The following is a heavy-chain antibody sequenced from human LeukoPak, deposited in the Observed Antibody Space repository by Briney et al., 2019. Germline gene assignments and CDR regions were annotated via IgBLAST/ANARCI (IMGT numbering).Heavy chain of an antibody. CDR1: GYTFTGYY. J-gene: IGHJ3*02. CDR2: INPSGGST. V-gene: IGHV1-46*01. D-gene: IGHD1-26*01. CDR3: AREQEWELLGEAFDI. Sequence: ASVTVSFKASGYTFTGYYMHWVRQAPGQGLEWMGIINPSGGSTSYAQKFQGRVTMARDTSTSTVYMELSSLRSEDTAVYYCAREQEWELLGEAFDIWGQGTMVTVSS.